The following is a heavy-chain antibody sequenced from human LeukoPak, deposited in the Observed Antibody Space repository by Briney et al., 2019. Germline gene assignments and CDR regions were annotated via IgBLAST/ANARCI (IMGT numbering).Heavy chain of an antibody. CDR2: LNPKSGDT. CDR3: ARGTALSSPLEY. CDR1: GFTFSNYD. J-gene: IGHJ4*02. D-gene: IGHD2-21*02. V-gene: IGHV1-8*01. Sequence: ASVNVSCKAFGFTFSNYDINWVRQAPGQGLEWMGWLNPKSGDTGYAQKFQGRVAMTRNISITTAYMDVSSLTSEDTAVYYCARGTALSSPLEYWGQGTLVTVSS.